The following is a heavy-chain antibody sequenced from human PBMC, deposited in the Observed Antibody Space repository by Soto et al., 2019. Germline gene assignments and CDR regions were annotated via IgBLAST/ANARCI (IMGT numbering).Heavy chain of an antibody. J-gene: IGHJ4*02. CDR2: IIPIFGTS. D-gene: IGHD3-22*01. CDR3: ARDRDYYDSSGYPRPYYFDY. Sequence: SVKVSCKSSGGTFSSYAISWVRQAPGQGLEWMGGIIPIFGTSNYAQKFQGRVTITADESTRTAYMELSSLRSEDTAVYYCARDRDYYDSSGYPRPYYFDYWGQGTLVTVSS. V-gene: IGHV1-69*13. CDR1: GGTFSSYA.